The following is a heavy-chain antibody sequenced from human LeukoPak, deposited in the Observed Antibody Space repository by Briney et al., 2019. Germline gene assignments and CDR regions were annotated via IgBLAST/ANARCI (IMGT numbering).Heavy chain of an antibody. V-gene: IGHV3-66*01. J-gene: IGHJ4*02. D-gene: IGHD4-23*01. CDR1: GFTVSSNY. CDR2: IYSGGST. Sequence: LPGGSLRLSCAASGFTVSSNYMSWVRQAPGKGLEWVSVIYSGGSTYYADSVKGRFTISRDNSKSTLYLQMNSLRAEDTAVYYCATYPWTTVVTPLWGQGTLVTVSS. CDR3: ATYPWTTVVTPL.